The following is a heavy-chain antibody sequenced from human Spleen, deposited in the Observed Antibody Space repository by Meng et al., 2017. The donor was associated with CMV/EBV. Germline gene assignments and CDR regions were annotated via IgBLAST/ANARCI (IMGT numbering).Heavy chain of an antibody. D-gene: IGHD3-3*01. V-gene: IGHV3-21*01. CDR2: ISSSSSYI. Sequence: GESLKISCAASGFTVSSNYMSWVRQAPGKGLEWVSYISSSSSYIKYADSLKGRFSISRDNARNSLYLQMNSLRVEDTAVYYCARIGSRSEWGQGTLVTVSS. CDR1: GFTVSSNY. CDR3: ARIGSRSE. J-gene: IGHJ4*02.